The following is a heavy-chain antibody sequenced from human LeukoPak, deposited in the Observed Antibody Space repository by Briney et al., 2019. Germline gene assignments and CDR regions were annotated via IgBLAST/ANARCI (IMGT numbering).Heavy chain of an antibody. CDR1: GGSISSSSYY. CDR3: ARVVAVAGMGR. J-gene: IGHJ4*02. CDR2: IYYSGST. V-gene: IGHV4-39*07. Sequence: PSETLSLTCKVSGGSISSSSYYWGWIRQPPGKGLEWIGIIYYSGSTYYNPSLKSRVTISVDTSKNQFSLKLSSVTAADTAVYYCARVVAVAGMGRWGQGTLVTVSS. D-gene: IGHD6-19*01.